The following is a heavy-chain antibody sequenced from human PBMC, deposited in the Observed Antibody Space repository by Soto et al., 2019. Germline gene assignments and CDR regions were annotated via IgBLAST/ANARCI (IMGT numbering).Heavy chain of an antibody. V-gene: IGHV1-3*01. D-gene: IGHD2-15*01. J-gene: IGHJ5*02. CDR2: INAGNGNT. CDR1: GYTFTSYA. Sequence: QVQLVQSGAEVKKPGASVKVSCKASGYTFTSYAMHWVRQAPGQRLEWMGWINAGNGNTKYSQKFQGRVTITRDTSASTAYMELSSLRSEDTAVYYCVRSSCSGGSCYSHNWFDPWGQGTLVTVSS. CDR3: VRSSCSGGSCYSHNWFDP.